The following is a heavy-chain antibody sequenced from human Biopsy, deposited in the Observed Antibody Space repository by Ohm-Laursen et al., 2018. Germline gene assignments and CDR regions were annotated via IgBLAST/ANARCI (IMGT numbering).Heavy chain of an antibody. CDR1: GFTFSSYG. Sequence: SLRLSCTASGFTFSSYGMSWVRQAPGKGLEWVSVLSGSGGNTYYADSVKGRFTISRDNSKNTLYLQMKSLTAEDTAVDYCAKTFHGSSFLYDYWGQGALVTVPS. J-gene: IGHJ4*02. V-gene: IGHV3-23*01. CDR2: LSGSGGNT. CDR3: AKTFHGSSFLYDY. D-gene: IGHD2-15*01.